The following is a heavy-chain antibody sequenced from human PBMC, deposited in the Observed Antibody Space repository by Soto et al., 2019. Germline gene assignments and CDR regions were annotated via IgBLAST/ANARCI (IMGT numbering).Heavy chain of an antibody. D-gene: IGHD3-22*01. CDR1: GGSISSGGYY. Sequence: QVQLQESGPGLVKPSQTLSLTCTVSGGSISSGGYYWSWIRQHPGKGLEWIGYIYYSGSTYYNPSLKRRVTISVDTSKNQFSLKLSSVTAADTAVYYCARNAVYYDSSGYYSYYFDYWGQGTLVTVSS. CDR2: IYYSGST. V-gene: IGHV4-31*03. CDR3: ARNAVYYDSSGYYSYYFDY. J-gene: IGHJ4*02.